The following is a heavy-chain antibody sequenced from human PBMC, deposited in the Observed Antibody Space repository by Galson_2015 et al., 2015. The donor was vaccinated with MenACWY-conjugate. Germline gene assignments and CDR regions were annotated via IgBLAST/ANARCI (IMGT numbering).Heavy chain of an antibody. J-gene: IGHJ4*02. CDR3: ASRRNFWSGFPQISVITSRKFDY. D-gene: IGHD3-3*01. CDR2: INHSGST. Sequence: ETLSLTCAVYGGSFSGYYWSWIRQPPGQGLEWIGEINHSGSTNYNPSLKSRVTISVDTSKNQFSLKLSSVTAADTAVYYCASRRNFWSGFPQISVITSRKFDYWGQGTLVTVSS. V-gene: IGHV4-34*01. CDR1: GGSFSGYY.